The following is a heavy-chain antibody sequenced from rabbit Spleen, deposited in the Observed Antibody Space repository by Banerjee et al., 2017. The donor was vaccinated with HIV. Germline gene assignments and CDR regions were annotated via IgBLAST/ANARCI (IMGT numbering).Heavy chain of an antibody. J-gene: IGHJ2*01. D-gene: IGHD6-1*01. Sequence: EQLVESGGGLVKPEGSLKLSCTASGFTISSYGVSWVRQAPGKGLEWIGLIDPVFGSPYYATWVNGRFTISSHNAQNTLYLQLSTLTAADTATYFCVRGSYYTYGYAGYAYATSAFDPWGQGTLVTVS. CDR3: VRGSYYTYGYAGYAYATSAFDP. CDR1: GFTISSYG. CDR2: IDPVFGSP. V-gene: IGHV1S21*01.